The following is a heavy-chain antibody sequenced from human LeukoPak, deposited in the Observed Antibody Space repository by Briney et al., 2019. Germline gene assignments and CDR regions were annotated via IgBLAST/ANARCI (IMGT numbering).Heavy chain of an antibody. CDR1: GYSFSICD. V-gene: IGHV1-8*01. J-gene: IGHJ4*02. CDR3: ARGGVGLRGWELLHSNDY. CDR2: MNPNSGNT. Sequence: ASVKVSCKASGYSFSICDINWVRQAAGQGLEWMGWMNPNSGNTGYAQKFQGRVTMTRDTSISTAYMQLRSLRSDDTALYYCARGGVGLRGWELLHSNDYWGQGTLVTVSS. D-gene: IGHD1-26*01.